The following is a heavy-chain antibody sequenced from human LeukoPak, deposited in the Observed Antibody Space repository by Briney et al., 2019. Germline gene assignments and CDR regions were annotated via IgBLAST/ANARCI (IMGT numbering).Heavy chain of an antibody. J-gene: IGHJ5*02. Sequence: SETLSLTCTVSGGSISSYYWSWIRQPPGKGLEWIGYIYYSGSTNYNPSLKSRVTISVDTSKNQFSLKLSSVTAADTAVYYCAREGDPQASNWFDPWGQGTLDTVSS. CDR1: GGSISSYY. CDR2: IYYSGST. CDR3: AREGDPQASNWFDP. V-gene: IGHV4-59*01.